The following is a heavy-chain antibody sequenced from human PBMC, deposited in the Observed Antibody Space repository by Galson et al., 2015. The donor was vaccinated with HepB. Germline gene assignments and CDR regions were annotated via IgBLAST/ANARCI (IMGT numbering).Heavy chain of an antibody. CDR1: GFTFSDYY. CDR2: TRNKANSYTT. Sequence: SLRLSCAASGFTFSDYYMDWVRQAPGKGLEWVGRTRNKANSYTTEYAASVKGRFTISRDESYNSLYLQMNSLQTEDTAVYYRARAAYCSGGSCWGFDYWGQGTLVTVSS. J-gene: IGHJ4*02. CDR3: ARAAYCSGGSCWGFDY. D-gene: IGHD2-15*01. V-gene: IGHV3-72*01.